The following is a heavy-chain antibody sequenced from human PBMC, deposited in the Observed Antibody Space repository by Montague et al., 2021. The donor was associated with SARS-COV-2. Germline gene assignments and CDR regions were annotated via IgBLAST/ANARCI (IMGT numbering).Heavy chain of an antibody. J-gene: IGHJ6*02. V-gene: IGHV4-59*01. D-gene: IGHD3-10*01. CDR1: GDSISDYY. CDR2: IFRSGAT. Sequence: SETLSLTCTVSGDSISDYYWSWIRQPPEMGLEWIGYIFRSGATNYNPPLKSRVIISLDTSKSQFSLRLSSVTAADTAIYYCARTSRGSRYFYGVDVWGQGTMVTVSS. CDR3: ARTSRGSRYFYGVDV.